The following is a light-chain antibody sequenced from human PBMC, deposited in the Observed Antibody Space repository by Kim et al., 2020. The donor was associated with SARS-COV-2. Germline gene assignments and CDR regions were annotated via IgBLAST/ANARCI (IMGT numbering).Light chain of an antibody. CDR1: KLGDKY. Sequence: SYELTQPPSVSVSPGQTATITCSGDKLGDKYACWYQHKPGQSPVLIIYQDNKRPSGIPERFSGSNSGDTATLTISGTQPMDEADYYCQAWDSSTAVFGSRTKVTVL. CDR2: QDN. V-gene: IGLV3-1*01. CDR3: QAWDSSTAV. J-gene: IGLJ1*01.